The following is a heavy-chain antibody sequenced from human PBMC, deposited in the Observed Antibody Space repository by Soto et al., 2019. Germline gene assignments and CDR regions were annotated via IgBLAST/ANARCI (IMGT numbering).Heavy chain of an antibody. D-gene: IGHD6-13*01. Sequence: EVQLVESGGGLVKPGGSLRLSCAASGFTFSSYSMNWVRQAPGKGLEWVSSISSSSSYIYYADSVKGRFTISRDNAKNSLYLQMNSLRAEDTAVYYCARGYSSSWSWVYYYGMDVWGQGTTVTVSS. V-gene: IGHV3-21*01. J-gene: IGHJ6*02. CDR1: GFTFSSYS. CDR3: ARGYSSSWSWVYYYGMDV. CDR2: ISSSSSYI.